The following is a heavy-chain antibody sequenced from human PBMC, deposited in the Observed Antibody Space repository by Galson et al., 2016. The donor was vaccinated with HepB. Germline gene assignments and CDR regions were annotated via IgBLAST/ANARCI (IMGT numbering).Heavy chain of an antibody. D-gene: IGHD2-2*01. V-gene: IGHV3-30*04. J-gene: IGHJ4*02. CDR3: AAGFSDDHQLDY. CDR2: ISNDGSNK. Sequence: SLRLSCATSGITFSAYAMHWVRQAPGKGLEWVAVISNDGSNKYYGDSVKGRLTISRDNSKNTLYLQLNSLRGEDTAVYFCAAGFSDDHQLDYWGQGTPVSVSS. CDR1: GITFSAYA.